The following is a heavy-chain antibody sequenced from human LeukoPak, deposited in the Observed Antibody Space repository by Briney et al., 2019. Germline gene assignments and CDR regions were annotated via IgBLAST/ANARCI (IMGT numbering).Heavy chain of an antibody. CDR2: MRGDGGDI. V-gene: IGHV3-23*01. CDR1: GFIFSRYG. Sequence: HPGGSLRLSCTGSGFIFSRYGMVWVRQAPGKGLEWVSAMRGDGGDIRYTDSVKGRFTISRDNSKNTLYLQMNSLRAEDTAVYYCANDPNGDYIGAFDFWGQGTMVTVS. J-gene: IGHJ3*01. D-gene: IGHD4-17*01. CDR3: ANDPNGDYIGAFDF.